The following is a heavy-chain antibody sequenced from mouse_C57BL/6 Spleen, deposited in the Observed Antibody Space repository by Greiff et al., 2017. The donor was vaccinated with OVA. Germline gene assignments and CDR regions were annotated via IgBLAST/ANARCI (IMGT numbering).Heavy chain of an antibody. V-gene: IGHV1-9*01. CDR1: GYTFTGYW. D-gene: IGHD1-1*01. J-gene: IGHJ4*01. CDR3: ARKNYYGSSYHYAMDY. CDR2: ILPGSGST. Sequence: QVQLQQSGAELMKPGASVKLSCKATGYTFTGYWIEWVKQRPGHGLEWIGEILPGSGSTNYNEKFKGKATFTADTSSNTAYMQLSSLTTEDSAIYYCARKNYYGSSYHYAMDYWGQGTSVTVSS.